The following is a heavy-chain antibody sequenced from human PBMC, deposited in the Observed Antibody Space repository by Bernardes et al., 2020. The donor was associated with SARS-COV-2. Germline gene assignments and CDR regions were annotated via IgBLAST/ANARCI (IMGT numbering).Heavy chain of an antibody. CDR3: ARATRYYGMDV. CDR1: GDSLTSGTYY. CDR2: ISYSGIT. J-gene: IGHJ6*02. Sequence: SETLSLTCTVSGDSLTSGTYYWNWVRQHPGKGLEWIGFISYSGITYYNESLKGRLTISLATSNNQFSLRLISVTVADTAVYYCARATRYYGMDVWGRGTTVTVSS. V-gene: IGHV4-31*03.